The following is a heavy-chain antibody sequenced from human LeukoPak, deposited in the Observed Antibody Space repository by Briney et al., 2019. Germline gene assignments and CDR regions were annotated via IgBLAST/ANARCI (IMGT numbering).Heavy chain of an antibody. Sequence: PGGSLRLSCAASGFTVINSYMRWVRQAPGKGLEWVSSIYSGGGTSYADSVKGRFTISRDNSKNTLYLQMNSLRVEDTAVYYCSRDYYGPWGQGTLVTVSS. CDR1: GFTVINSY. V-gene: IGHV3-66*02. CDR2: IYSGGGT. CDR3: SRDYYGP. J-gene: IGHJ5*02. D-gene: IGHD3-22*01.